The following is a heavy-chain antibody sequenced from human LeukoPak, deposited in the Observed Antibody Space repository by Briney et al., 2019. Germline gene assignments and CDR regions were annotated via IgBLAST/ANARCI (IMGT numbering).Heavy chain of an antibody. J-gene: IGHJ4*02. CDR1: GGSISSSSYY. D-gene: IGHD3-10*01. CDR3: ARGSVLYGSGYYFDY. Sequence: SETLSLTCTVSGGSISSSSYYWGWIRQPPGKGLEWIGEINHSGSTNYNPSLKSRVTISVDTSKNQFSLKLSSVTAADTAVYYCARGSVLYGSGYYFDYWGQGTLVTVSS. CDR2: INHSGST. V-gene: IGHV4-39*07.